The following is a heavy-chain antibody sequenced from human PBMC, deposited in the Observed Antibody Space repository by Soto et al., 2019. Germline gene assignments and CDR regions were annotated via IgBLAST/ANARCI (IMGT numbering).Heavy chain of an antibody. CDR2: TRSNGEHT. CDR3: AKDSKSVSVSASRVYGMDV. J-gene: IGHJ6*02. Sequence: EVQILESGGGMVQPGGYLRLSCAGSGFMFSSFAMTWVRQAPGKGLEWVSTTRSNGEHTYYADSVKGRFTVSRDNSKNTLFLEMSSLRAEDSAIYYCAKDSKSVSVSASRVYGMDVWGQGTTVTVAS. CDR1: GFMFSSFA. D-gene: IGHD2-2*01. V-gene: IGHV3-23*01.